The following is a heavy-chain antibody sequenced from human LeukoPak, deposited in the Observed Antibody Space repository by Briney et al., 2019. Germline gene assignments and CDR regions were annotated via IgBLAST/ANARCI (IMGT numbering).Heavy chain of an antibody. Sequence: SETLSLTCTVSGGSISSGDYYWSWIRQPPGKGLEWIGYIYYSGSTYYNPSLKSRVTISVDTSKNQFSLKLSSVTAADTAVYYCARARTLPTTFGGVIVPFDYWGQGTLVTVSS. J-gene: IGHJ4*02. D-gene: IGHD3-16*02. CDR2: IYYSGST. CDR1: GGSISSGDYY. CDR3: ARARTLPTTFGGVIVPFDY. V-gene: IGHV4-30-4*02.